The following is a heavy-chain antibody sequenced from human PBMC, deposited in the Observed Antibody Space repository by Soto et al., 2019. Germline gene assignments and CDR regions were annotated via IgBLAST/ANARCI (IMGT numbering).Heavy chain of an antibody. CDR3: VKGSHHSRPYYFDY. CDR1: GFTFSSYA. J-gene: IGHJ4*02. CDR2: ISGSGDGT. D-gene: IGHD3-16*02. V-gene: IGHV3-23*01. Sequence: GVSLRLSCAASGFTFSSYAMSWVRQAPGKGLEWVSAISGSGDGTNYADSVKGRFTISRDNSKNTLCLQMNSLRAEDTADYYCVKGSHHSRPYYFDYWGQGTLVTVSS.